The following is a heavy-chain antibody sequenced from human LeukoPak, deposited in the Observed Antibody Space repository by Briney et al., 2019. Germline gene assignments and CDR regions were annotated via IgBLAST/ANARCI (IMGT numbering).Heavy chain of an antibody. D-gene: IGHD2-15*01. Sequence: GGSLRLSCGGSGFTFSSYAMSWVRQAPGKGLEWVSAISGSGTDTFYANSVKGRFTISRDNPENTLYLQMNSLRAEDTAVYYCAKGGGSSCYSPSDYWGQGTLVTVSS. J-gene: IGHJ4*02. V-gene: IGHV3-23*01. CDR2: ISGSGTDT. CDR3: AKGGGSSCYSPSDY. CDR1: GFTFSSYA.